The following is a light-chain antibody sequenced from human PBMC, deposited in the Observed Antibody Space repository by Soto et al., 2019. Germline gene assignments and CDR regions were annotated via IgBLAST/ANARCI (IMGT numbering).Light chain of an antibody. CDR2: GAS. J-gene: IGKJ4*01. V-gene: IGKV1-17*03. Sequence: DLQMTQSPSAMSASVGDRVTITCRASQAISHYLAWFHQRPGEVPKRLIYGASTLQSGVPSRFSGSGSGTEFTLTISSLQPEDFGTYYCLQHNTYPLSFGGGTQVE. CDR3: LQHNTYPLS. CDR1: QAISHY.